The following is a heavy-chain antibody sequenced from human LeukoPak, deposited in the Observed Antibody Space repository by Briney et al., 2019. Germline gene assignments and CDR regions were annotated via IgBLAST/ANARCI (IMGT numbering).Heavy chain of an antibody. Sequence: PSETLSLTCTVSGGSISSGSYYWSWIRRPAGKTLEGIGRIYTSGNTNYNPSLKSRVTISVDASKNQFSLKLSSVTVADTAVYYCAAVADTADYYGMDVWGQGTTVTVSS. D-gene: IGHD6-19*01. CDR2: IYTSGNT. J-gene: IGHJ6*02. V-gene: IGHV4-61*02. CDR1: GGSISSGSYY. CDR3: AAVADTADYYGMDV.